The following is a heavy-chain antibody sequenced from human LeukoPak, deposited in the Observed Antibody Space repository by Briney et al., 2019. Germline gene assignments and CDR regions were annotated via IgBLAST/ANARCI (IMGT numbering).Heavy chain of an antibody. CDR3: AKERSYFSYGMDV. Sequence: GGSLRLSCAASGFTFSSNAVTWVRQAPGKGLVWVSTISGSGASTYYADSVKGRFTISRDISKNTLYLQMSSLRADDTAVYYCAKERSYFSYGMDVWGQGTTVTVSS. J-gene: IGHJ6*02. CDR2: ISGSGAST. CDR1: GFTFSSNA. V-gene: IGHV3-23*01.